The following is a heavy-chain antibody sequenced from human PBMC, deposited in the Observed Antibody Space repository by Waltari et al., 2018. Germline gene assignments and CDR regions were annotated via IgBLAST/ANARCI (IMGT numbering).Heavy chain of an antibody. Sequence: QVQLVQSGAEVKKPGASVKVSCTASGYTFTSYYMPWVRQAPGHGREWMGIINPSGGSTSYAQKFQGRVTMTRDTSTSTGYMELSSLRSEDTAVYYCAKDLFITIFGVANDAFDIWGQGTMVTVSS. CDR3: AKDLFITIFGVANDAFDI. CDR2: INPSGGST. J-gene: IGHJ3*02. V-gene: IGHV1-46*01. CDR1: GYTFTSYY. D-gene: IGHD3-3*01.